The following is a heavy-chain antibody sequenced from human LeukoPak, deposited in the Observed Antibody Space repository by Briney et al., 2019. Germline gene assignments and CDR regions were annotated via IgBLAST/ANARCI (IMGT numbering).Heavy chain of an antibody. D-gene: IGHD6-13*01. CDR2: INPNSGGT. Sequence: ASVTVSCKASGYTFTGYYMHWVRQAPGQGLEWMGWINPNSGGTHFAQKFEGRVTITRDTSISTAYMELSSLRSDDTAIYYCARGFSSWYLSPYYFEFWGQGTLVTVSS. V-gene: IGHV1-2*02. CDR1: GYTFTGYY. CDR3: ARGFSSWYLSPYYFEF. J-gene: IGHJ4*02.